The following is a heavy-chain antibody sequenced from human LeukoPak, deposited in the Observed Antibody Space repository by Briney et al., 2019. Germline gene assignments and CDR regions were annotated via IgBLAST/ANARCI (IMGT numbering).Heavy chain of an antibody. J-gene: IGHJ4*02. CDR1: GGSFSGYY. Sequence: SETLSLTFAVYGGSFSGYYWSWIRQPPGKGLEWIGYIYYSGSTNYNPSLKSRVTISVDTSKNQFSLKLSSVTAADTAVYYCARGGSSGWLDLTFDYWGQGTLVTVSS. CDR3: ARGGSSGWLDLTFDY. CDR2: IYYSGST. D-gene: IGHD6-19*01. V-gene: IGHV4-59*01.